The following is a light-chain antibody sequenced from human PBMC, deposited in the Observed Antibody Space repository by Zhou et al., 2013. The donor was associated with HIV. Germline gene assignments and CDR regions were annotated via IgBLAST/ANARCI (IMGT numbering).Light chain of an antibody. J-gene: IGKJ2*01. V-gene: IGKV1-5*03. CDR2: KAS. Sequence: DIQMTQSPSTLSASVGDRVTITCRASQSISSWLAWYQQKPGKAPKLLIYKASGLESGVPSRFSGSGSGTDFTLTISSLQPDDSATYYCQHYNSYSGTFGQGTKLEIK. CDR1: QSISSW. CDR3: QHYNSYSGT.